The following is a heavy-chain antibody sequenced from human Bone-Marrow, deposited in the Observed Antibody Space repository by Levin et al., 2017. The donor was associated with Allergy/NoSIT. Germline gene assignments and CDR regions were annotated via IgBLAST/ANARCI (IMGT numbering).Heavy chain of an antibody. CDR2: IKSKTDGGTT. D-gene: IGHD2-2*01. CDR1: GFTFSNAW. V-gene: IGHV3-15*01. Sequence: GESLKISCAASGFTFSNAWMSWVRQAPGKGLEWVGRIKSKTDGGTTDYAAPVKGRFTISRDDSKNTLYLQMNSLKTEDTAVYYCTTGYCSSTSCGRNAFDIWGQGTMVTVSS. CDR3: TTGYCSSTSCGRNAFDI. J-gene: IGHJ3*02.